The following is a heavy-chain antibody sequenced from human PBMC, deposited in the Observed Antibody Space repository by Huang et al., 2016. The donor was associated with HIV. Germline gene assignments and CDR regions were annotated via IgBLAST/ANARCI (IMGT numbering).Heavy chain of an antibody. Sequence: QVQLVQSGAEVKKPGASVKVSCKPSGYTFADYFIHWVRQAPGQGLEWRACLNPKNGATNYSQKFLGRVTVTGDTSINTAYMEFSGLTSDDTANYYCTRDGVAPDEEFDYWGQGTLIIVSS. CDR2: LNPKNGAT. D-gene: IGHD5-12*01. V-gene: IGHV1-2*02. CDR1: GYTFADYF. CDR3: TRDGVAPDEEFDY. J-gene: IGHJ4*02.